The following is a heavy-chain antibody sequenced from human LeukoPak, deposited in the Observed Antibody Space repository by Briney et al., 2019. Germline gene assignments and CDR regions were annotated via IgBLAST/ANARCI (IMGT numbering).Heavy chain of an antibody. J-gene: IGHJ4*02. V-gene: IGHV4-31*03. CDR1: GGSISSGGYY. CDR2: IYYSGST. Sequence: SQTLSLTCTVSGGSISSGGYYWGWVRQHPGKGLEWIGYIYYSGSTYYNPSLKSRVTISVDTSKNQFSLKLSSVTAADTAVYYCARVSYDILTGYFFAIDYWGQGTLVTVSS. D-gene: IGHD3-9*01. CDR3: ARVSYDILTGYFFAIDY.